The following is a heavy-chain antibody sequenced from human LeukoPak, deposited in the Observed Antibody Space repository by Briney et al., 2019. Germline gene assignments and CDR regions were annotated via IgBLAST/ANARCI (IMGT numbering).Heavy chain of an antibody. V-gene: IGHV4-59*01. CDR2: IYYSGST. D-gene: IGHD2-2*01. Sequence: SETLSLTCTVSGGSISSYYWSWIRQPPGKGLEWIGYIYYSGSTNYNPSLKSRVTISVDTSKNQFSLKLSSVTAADTAVYYCARSQGVVPPTDYYGMDVWGQGTTVTVSS. CDR1: GGSISSYY. CDR3: ARSQGVVPPTDYYGMDV. J-gene: IGHJ6*02.